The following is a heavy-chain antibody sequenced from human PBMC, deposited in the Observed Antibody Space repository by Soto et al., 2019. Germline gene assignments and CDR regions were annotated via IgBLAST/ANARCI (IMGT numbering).Heavy chain of an antibody. Sequence: PSETLSLTCAVYGESFSGYYWSWIRQPPGKGLEWIGEINHSGSTNYNPSLKSRVTISVDTSKNQFSLKLSSVTAADTAVYYCARGTPTLYSSSWYENWFDPWGQGTLVTVSS. CDR3: ARGTPTLYSSSWYENWFDP. CDR2: INHSGST. D-gene: IGHD6-13*01. J-gene: IGHJ5*02. V-gene: IGHV4-34*01. CDR1: GESFSGYY.